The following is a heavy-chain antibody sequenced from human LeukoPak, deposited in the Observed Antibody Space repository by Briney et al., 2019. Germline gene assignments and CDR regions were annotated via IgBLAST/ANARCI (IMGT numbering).Heavy chain of an antibody. CDR3: ATRLSGTQDY. J-gene: IGHJ4*02. CDR1: GGSIRSSRDF. CDR2: IYYSGTT. V-gene: IGHV4-39*01. D-gene: IGHD1-7*01. Sequence: SETLSLTCTVSGGSIRSSRDFWGWIRQPPGEGLVWIGSIYYSGTTYYNPSLKSRVTIFVDTSNNQFSLNLSSATAADTAVYYCATRLSGTQDYWGQGTLVTVSS.